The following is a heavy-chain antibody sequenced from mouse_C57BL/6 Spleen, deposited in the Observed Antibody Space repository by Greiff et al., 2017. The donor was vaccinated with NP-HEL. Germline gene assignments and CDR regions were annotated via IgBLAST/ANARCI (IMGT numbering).Heavy chain of an antibody. Sequence: QVQLKESGAELVKPGASVKLSCKASGYTFTEYTIHWVKQRSGQGLEWIGWFYPGSGSIKYNEKFKHKATLTADKSSSTVYMELSRLTSEDSAVYFCARHEGYGSSLYYFDYWGQGTTLTVSS. D-gene: IGHD1-1*01. CDR3: ARHEGYGSSLYYFDY. CDR1: GYTFTEYT. CDR2: FYPGSGSI. V-gene: IGHV1-62-2*01. J-gene: IGHJ2*01.